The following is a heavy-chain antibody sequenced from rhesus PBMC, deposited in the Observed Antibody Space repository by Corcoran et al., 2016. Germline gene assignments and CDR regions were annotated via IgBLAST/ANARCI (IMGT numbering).Heavy chain of an antibody. D-gene: IGHD4-29*01. J-gene: IGHJ3*01. V-gene: IGHV4-169*01. Sequence: QLQLQESGPGLVKPSETLSVTCAVSGGSISSSYWSWIRQAPGQGLEWIGYIYGSGSSTNYKPSLKSRVTLSVDTSKNQLSLKLSSVTTADTAVYYCASTVAATPACDFWGQGLRVTVSS. CDR2: IYGSGSST. CDR1: GGSISSSY. CDR3: ASTVAATPACDF.